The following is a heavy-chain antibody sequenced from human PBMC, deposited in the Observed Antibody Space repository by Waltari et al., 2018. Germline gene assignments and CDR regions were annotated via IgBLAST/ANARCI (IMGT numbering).Heavy chain of an antibody. V-gene: IGHV1-2*06. CDR3: ARGGPAIFGVLITKRFDY. Sequence: VQLVQSGAEVQKPGASVQVSCKASGYTFTDYYIPWVRQAPGQGLEWMGRINPNSGGTNYTQKFQGRVTMTRDTSISTAYMELSRLRSDDTAVYYCARGGPAIFGVLITKRFDYWGQGTLVTVSS. CDR1: GYTFTDYY. J-gene: IGHJ4*02. D-gene: IGHD3-3*01. CDR2: INPNSGGT.